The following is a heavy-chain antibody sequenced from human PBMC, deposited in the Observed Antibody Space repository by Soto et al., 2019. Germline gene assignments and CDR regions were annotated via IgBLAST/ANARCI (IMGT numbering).Heavy chain of an antibody. J-gene: IGHJ6*02. CDR1: GFTFSSYA. V-gene: IGHV3-64*04. CDR2: ISSNGGST. CDR3: TRASSDRNHMEV. Sequence: PGGSLRLSCSASGFTFSSYAMHWVRQAPGKGLEYVSAISSNGGSTYYADSVKGRFTISRDNSKNTLYLQMTSLRAEDTALYYCTRASSDRNHMEVWGPGTTVTVSS.